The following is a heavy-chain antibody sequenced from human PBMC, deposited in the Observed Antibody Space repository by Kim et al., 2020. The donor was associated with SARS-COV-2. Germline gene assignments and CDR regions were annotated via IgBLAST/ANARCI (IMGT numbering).Heavy chain of an antibody. Sequence: DAVKGRLTSARDKSKNTLYLQMNSLRAEDTAVYYCTRGSGSYYKDYGMDVWGQGTTVTVSS. J-gene: IGHJ6*02. D-gene: IGHD3-10*01. V-gene: IGHV3-30*03. CDR3: TRGSGSYYKDYGMDV.